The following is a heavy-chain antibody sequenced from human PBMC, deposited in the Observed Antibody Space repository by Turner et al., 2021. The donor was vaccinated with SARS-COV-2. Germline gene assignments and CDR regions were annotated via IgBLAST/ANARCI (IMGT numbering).Heavy chain of an antibody. CDR2: ISYDGSDK. CDR1: GFTFSSYG. CDR3: AREDYYDSSGSLDY. V-gene: IGHV3-30*03. Sequence: QVQLVESGGGVFQPGWSLDSPCAASGFTFSSYGMNWVRQAPGKGLEWVAVISYDGSDKYDADSVKGRFTISRDNSKNTLYLQMNSLRAEDTAVYYCAREDYYDSSGSLDYWGQGTLVTVSS. D-gene: IGHD3-22*01. J-gene: IGHJ4*02.